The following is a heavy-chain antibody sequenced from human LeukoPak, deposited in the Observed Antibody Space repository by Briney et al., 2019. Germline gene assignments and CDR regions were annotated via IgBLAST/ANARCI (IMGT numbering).Heavy chain of an antibody. CDR3: ARDNSVGDNAWWFDP. V-gene: IGHV1-46*01. D-gene: IGHD1-26*01. J-gene: IGHJ5*02. CDR1: GYTFTSYY. CDR2: INPTGGST. Sequence: GASVKVSCTAPGYTFTSYYMHWVRQAPGQGLEWMGLINPTGGSTGYAQKFQGRVTMTRDMSTSTDYMELSSLRSEDTAIYYCARDNSVGDNAWWFDPWGQGTLVTVSS.